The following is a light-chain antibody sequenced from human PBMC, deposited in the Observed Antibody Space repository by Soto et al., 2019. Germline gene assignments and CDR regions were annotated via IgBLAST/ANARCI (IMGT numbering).Light chain of an antibody. CDR1: SSDVGSYDY. Sequence: QSVLTQPASVSGSPGQSIIISCTGTSSDVGSYDYVSWYQQHPGKVPKLLIHEVSYRPSGVPNRFSGSKSGNTASLTISGLQAEDEAEYYCSSYTSSSSFVFGNGTKVTVL. CDR3: SSYTSSSSFV. CDR2: EVS. V-gene: IGLV2-14*01. J-gene: IGLJ1*01.